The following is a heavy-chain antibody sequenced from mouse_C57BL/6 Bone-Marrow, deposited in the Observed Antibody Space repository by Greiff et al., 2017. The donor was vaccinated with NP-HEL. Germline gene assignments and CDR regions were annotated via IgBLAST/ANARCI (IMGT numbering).Heavy chain of an antibody. CDR3: ALGRGSAY. V-gene: IGHV1-50*01. J-gene: IGHJ3*01. D-gene: IGHD4-1*01. Sequence: VKLQQPGAELVKPGASVKLSCKASGYTFTSYWMQWVKQRPGQGLEWIGEIDPSDSYTNYNQKFKGKATLTVDTSSSTAYMQLSSLTSEDSAVYYCALGRGSAYWGQGTLVTVSA. CDR1: GYTFTSYW. CDR2: IDPSDSYT.